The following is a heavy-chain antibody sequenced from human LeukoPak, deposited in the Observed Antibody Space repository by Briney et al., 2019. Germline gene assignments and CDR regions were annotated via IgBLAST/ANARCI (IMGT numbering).Heavy chain of an antibody. CDR2: ISGSGGST. D-gene: IGHD6-13*01. V-gene: IGHV3-23*01. Sequence: GGSLRLSCAASGFTFSSYGISWVRQVPGKGLEWVSGISGSGGSTFYADAVKGRFTISRDNSKNTLYMQMNSLRAEDTAVYYCAKDGGLQSSSWHYWGQGTLVTVSS. CDR3: AKDGGLQSSSWHY. J-gene: IGHJ4*02. CDR1: GFTFSSYG.